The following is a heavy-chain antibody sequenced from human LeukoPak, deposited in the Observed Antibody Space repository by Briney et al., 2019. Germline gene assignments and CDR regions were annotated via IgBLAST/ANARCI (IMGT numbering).Heavy chain of an antibody. CDR1: GDSITSRY. V-gene: IGHV4-59*11. D-gene: IGHD4-11*01. Sequence: SETLSLTCTVSGDSITSRYWSWVRQAPGKGLEWIGYIFYSGSTNYSPSLKSRVTISVATSRNQFSLRLKSVTAADTAVYFCARTGDYSRSTGGWFDPRGQGTLVTVSS. J-gene: IGHJ5*02. CDR2: IFYSGST. CDR3: ARTGDYSRSTGGWFDP.